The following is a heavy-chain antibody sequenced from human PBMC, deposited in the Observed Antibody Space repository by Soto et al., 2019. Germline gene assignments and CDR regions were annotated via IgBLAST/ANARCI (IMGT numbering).Heavy chain of an antibody. CDR3: ARDLSYYDILTGYYNYYGMDV. Sequence: PSETLSVTCTVFGGSICSYYWSWIRQPPGKGLEWIGYIYYSGSTNYNPSLKSRVTISVDTSKNQFSLKLSSVTAADTAVYYCARDLSYYDILTGYYNYYGMDVWGQGTTVTVSS. CDR2: IYYSGST. D-gene: IGHD3-9*01. CDR1: GGSICSYY. V-gene: IGHV4-59*01. J-gene: IGHJ6*02.